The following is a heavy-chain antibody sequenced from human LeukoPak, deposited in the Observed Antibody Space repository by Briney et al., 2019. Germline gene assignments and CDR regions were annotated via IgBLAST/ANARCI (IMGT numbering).Heavy chain of an antibody. Sequence: GGSLRLSCAASGFTFSTYWMTWLRQAPGKGLDWVANIKQDGSEKYYVDSVKGRFTISRDNAKSSVYLHMNSLRAEDTAVYYCAGSSGWLLESRGQGTLVTVSS. V-gene: IGHV3-7*04. J-gene: IGHJ1*01. CDR3: AGSSGWLLES. CDR1: GFTFSTYW. CDR2: IKQDGSEK. D-gene: IGHD6-19*01.